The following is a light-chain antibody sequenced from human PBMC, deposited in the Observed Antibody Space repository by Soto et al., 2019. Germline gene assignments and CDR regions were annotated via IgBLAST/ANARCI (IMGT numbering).Light chain of an antibody. CDR1: QSVSSN. CDR2: GAS. J-gene: IGKJ4*01. CDR3: QQYNIWPLT. V-gene: IGKV3-15*01. Sequence: EIVLTQSPGTLSLSPGERATLSCRASQSVSSNLAWYQQKPGQAPRLLIYGASTRATGIPARFSGSGSGTEFTLTISGLQSEDFAVYCCQQYNIWPLTFGGGTKVDIK.